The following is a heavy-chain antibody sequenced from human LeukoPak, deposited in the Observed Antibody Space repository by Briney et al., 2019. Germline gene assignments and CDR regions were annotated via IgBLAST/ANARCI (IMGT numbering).Heavy chain of an antibody. V-gene: IGHV3-74*01. CDR2: INSDGSTT. CDR1: GFSFSSYS. CDR3: AGAGTGYSSGYYLFDL. D-gene: IGHD6-19*01. J-gene: IGHJ2*01. Sequence: GGSLRLSCAASGFSFSSYSMNWVRQAPGKGLVWVSRINSDGSTTSYADSVKGRFTISRDNAKNTLSLQMNSLRPEDTAVYYCAGAGTGYSSGYYLFDLWGRGTLVTVSS.